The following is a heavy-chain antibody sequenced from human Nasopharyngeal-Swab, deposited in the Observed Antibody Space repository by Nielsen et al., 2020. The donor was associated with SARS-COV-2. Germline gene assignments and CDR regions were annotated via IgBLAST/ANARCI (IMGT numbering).Heavy chain of an antibody. CDR1: GFTFSSYA. Sequence: GESLKISCAASGFTFSSYAMSWVRQAPGKGLEWVSAITGNGGSTYYADSVKGRFTISRDNSKNTLYLQMNSLRAEDTAVYFCARVAGASGYDFSGWGQGTLVTVSS. V-gene: IGHV3-23*01. D-gene: IGHD5-12*01. CDR2: ITGNGGST. J-gene: IGHJ4*02. CDR3: ARVAGASGYDFSG.